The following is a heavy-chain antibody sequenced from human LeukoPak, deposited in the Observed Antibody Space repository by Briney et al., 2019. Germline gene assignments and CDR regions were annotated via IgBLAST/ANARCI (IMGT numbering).Heavy chain of an antibody. Sequence: PGGSLRLSCAASGFTFSSYAMSWVRQAPGKGLEWVSAISGSGGSTYYADSVKGRFTISRDNSKNTLYLQMNSLRAEDTAVYYCAKGPLTYYYDSSGLGYFDCWGQGTLVTVSS. V-gene: IGHV3-23*01. CDR2: ISGSGGST. CDR1: GFTFSSYA. J-gene: IGHJ4*02. CDR3: AKGPLTYYYDSSGLGYFDC. D-gene: IGHD3-22*01.